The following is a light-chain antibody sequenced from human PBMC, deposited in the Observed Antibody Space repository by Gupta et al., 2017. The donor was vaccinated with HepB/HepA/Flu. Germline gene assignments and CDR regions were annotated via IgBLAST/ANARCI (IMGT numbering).Light chain of an antibody. Sequence: EIVLTQSPGTLSLSPGERATLSCRVSQSVSSSYLAWYQQKPGQAPRLLIHGASSRATGIPDRFSGSGSGTDFTLTISRLEPEDFAVYYCQQYGSSPPMCSFGQGTKLEIK. J-gene: IGKJ2*04. CDR3: QQYGSSPPMCS. CDR1: QSVSSSY. CDR2: GAS. V-gene: IGKV3-20*01.